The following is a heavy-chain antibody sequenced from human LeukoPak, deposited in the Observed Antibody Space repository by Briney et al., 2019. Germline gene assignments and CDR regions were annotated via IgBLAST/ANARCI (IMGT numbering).Heavy chain of an antibody. CDR2: ISSSSSYI. V-gene: IGHV3-21*04. CDR3: AKKLYDFWSGDYYMDV. CDR1: GIIVSNNY. Sequence: GGSLRLSCAASGIIVSNNYMSWVRQAPGKGLEWVSSISSSSSYIYYADSVKGRFTISRDNSKNTLYLQMNSLRAEDTAVYYCAKKLYDFWSGDYYMDVWGKGTTVTVSS. D-gene: IGHD3-3*01. J-gene: IGHJ6*03.